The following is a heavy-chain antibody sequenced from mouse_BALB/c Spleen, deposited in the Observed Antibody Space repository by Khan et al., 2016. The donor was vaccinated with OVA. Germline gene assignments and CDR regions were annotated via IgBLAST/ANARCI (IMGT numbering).Heavy chain of an antibody. CDR3: VREGAYHRSDGWFAY. CDR1: GYTFTSYT. V-gene: IGHV1-4*01. Sequence: VQLQESGAELARPGASLKMSCKASGYTFTSYTIHWVRQRPGLTLEWIGHINPSNDYTNSNQKFKDKATLIVDKSSSKAYMQLSSLTSEDSAVYYGVREGAYHRSDGWFAYWGQGTLVTVSA. D-gene: IGHD2-14*01. J-gene: IGHJ3*01. CDR2: INPSNDYT.